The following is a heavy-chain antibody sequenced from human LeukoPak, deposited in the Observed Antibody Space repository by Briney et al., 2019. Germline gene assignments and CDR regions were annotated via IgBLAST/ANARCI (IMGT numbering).Heavy chain of an antibody. CDR1: GFTFSNYS. D-gene: IGHD3-16*01. CDR2: ISSSSGSI. J-gene: IGHJ6*03. CDR3: ARDHRGDYYFYYYMDV. Sequence: PGGSLRLSCAASGFTFSNYSMDWVRQAPGKGLEWVSYISSSSGSILYADSVKGRFTISRDNAKNSLYLEMHSLRAEDTAVYCCARDHRGDYYFYYYMDVWGKGTTVTVSS. V-gene: IGHV3-48*04.